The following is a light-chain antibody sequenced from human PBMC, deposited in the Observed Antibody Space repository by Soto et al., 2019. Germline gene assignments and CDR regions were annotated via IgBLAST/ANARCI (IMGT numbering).Light chain of an antibody. CDR3: TSYTTSSTHWV. Sequence: QSALTQPASVSGSPGQSITISCTGTSSDVGGYNYVSWYQQHPGKAPKLMIYEVSNRPSGVSNRFSGSKSGNTASLTISGLQAEAEADYYCTSYTTSSTHWVFGGGTKVTVL. CDR2: EVS. V-gene: IGLV2-14*01. CDR1: SSDVGGYNY. J-gene: IGLJ3*02.